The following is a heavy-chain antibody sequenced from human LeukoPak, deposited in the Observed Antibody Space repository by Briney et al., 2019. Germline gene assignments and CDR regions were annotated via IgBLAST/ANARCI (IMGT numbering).Heavy chain of an antibody. CDR1: GGSVSIYQ. V-gene: IGHV4-59*02. D-gene: IGHD3/OR15-3a*01. J-gene: IGHJ4*02. CDR3: ARGDWSLYYFDY. CDR2: IHYSGST. Sequence: SETLSLTCSVFGGSVSIYQWNWIRQPPGKGLEWIGYIHYSGSTNYNPSLKSRITISVDTSKNQFSLKLSSVTAADTAVYYCARGDWSLYYFDYWGQGTLVTVSS.